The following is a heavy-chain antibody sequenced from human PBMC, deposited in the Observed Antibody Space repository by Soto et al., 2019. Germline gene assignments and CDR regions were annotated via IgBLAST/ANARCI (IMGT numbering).Heavy chain of an antibody. Sequence: GESLKISCKGSGYSFTSYWIGWVRQMPGKGLEWMGIIYPGDSDTRYSPSFQGQVTISADKSISTAYLQWSSLKASDTAMYYCARLGGYCSFGSCYFFAFDILGQGTMVTV. CDR3: ARLGGYCSFGSCYFFAFDI. J-gene: IGHJ3*02. V-gene: IGHV5-51*01. CDR1: GYSFTSYW. CDR2: IYPGDSDT. D-gene: IGHD2-15*01.